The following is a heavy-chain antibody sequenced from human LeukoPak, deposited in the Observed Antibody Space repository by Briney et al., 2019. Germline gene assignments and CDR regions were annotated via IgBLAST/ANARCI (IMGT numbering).Heavy chain of an antibody. CDR1: GGSFSGYY. Sequence: SETLSLTCAVHGGSFSGYYWSWIRQPPGKGLEWIGEINHSGSTNYNPSLKSRVTISADTSKNQFSLNLRSVTAADTAVYYCARENTVTTHFDYWGQGTLVTVSS. CDR3: ARENTVTTHFDY. CDR2: INHSGST. D-gene: IGHD4-17*01. V-gene: IGHV4-34*01. J-gene: IGHJ4*02.